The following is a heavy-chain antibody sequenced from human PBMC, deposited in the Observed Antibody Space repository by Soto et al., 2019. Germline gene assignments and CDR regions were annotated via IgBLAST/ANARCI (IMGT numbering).Heavy chain of an antibody. D-gene: IGHD3-10*01. CDR1: GGTFSSYA. Sequence: SVKVSCKASGGTFSSYAISWLRQAPGQGLEWMGGIIPIFGTANYAQKFQGRVTITADESTSTAYMELSSLRSEATAVYYCAAGNYYGSSYYYSYGMDVWGQGTKVTVSS. J-gene: IGHJ6*02. CDR3: AAGNYYGSSYYYSYGMDV. V-gene: IGHV1-69*13. CDR2: IIPIFGTA.